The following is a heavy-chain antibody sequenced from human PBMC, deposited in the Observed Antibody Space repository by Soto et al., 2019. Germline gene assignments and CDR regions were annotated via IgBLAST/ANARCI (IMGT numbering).Heavy chain of an antibody. CDR1: GFTFSDYY. CDR2: IRNRAQSYTI. D-gene: IGHD2-15*01. J-gene: IGHJ4*02. CDR3: ARPAPGLAGDH. V-gene: IGHV3-72*01. Sequence: EVHLVESGGGLVQPGGSLRLSCAASGFTFSDYYMDWVRQAPGKGLEWVGRIRNRAQSYTIDYAASVRGRFTISRDDSEDSLYLQMNSLKTEATAIYFCARPAPGLAGDHWGQGVLVTVSS.